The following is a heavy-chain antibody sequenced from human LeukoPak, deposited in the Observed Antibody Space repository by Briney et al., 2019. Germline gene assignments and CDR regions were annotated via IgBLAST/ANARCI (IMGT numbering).Heavy chain of an antibody. J-gene: IGHJ4*02. CDR2: ISSAGTT. CDR3: ARDLEATNTYYFDY. CDR1: GFTVSSSY. D-gene: IGHD1-1*01. V-gene: IGHV3-66*01. Sequence: GGSLRLSCAASGFTVSSSYMSWVRQAPGKGLEWVSIISSAGTTYYADSVKGRFTISRDNSKNTVYLQVNSLRDEDTAVYYCARDLEATNTYYFDYWGQGTMVTVSS.